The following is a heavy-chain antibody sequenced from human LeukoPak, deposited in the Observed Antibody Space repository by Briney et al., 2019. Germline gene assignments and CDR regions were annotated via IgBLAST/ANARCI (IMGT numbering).Heavy chain of an antibody. CDR1: GFTFSSYS. CDR2: ISSSSTI. D-gene: IGHD6-13*01. CDR3: ARAVRQQLVHGAFDI. J-gene: IGHJ3*02. V-gene: IGHV3-69-1*01. Sequence: NPGGSLRLSCAASGFTFSSYSMNWVRQAPGKGLEWVSSISSSSTIYYADSVKGRFTISRDNAKNSLYLQMNSLRAEDTAVYYCARAVRQQLVHGAFDIWGQGTMVTVSS.